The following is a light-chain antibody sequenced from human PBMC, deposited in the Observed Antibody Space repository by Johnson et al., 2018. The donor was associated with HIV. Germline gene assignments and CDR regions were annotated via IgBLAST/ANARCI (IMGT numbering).Light chain of an antibody. V-gene: IGLV1-51*02. CDR2: KTN. Sequence: QSVLTQPPSVSAAPGQKVTISCSGSNSNIGNNYVSWYRQLPGTAPKLLIYKTNDRPSGIPDRFSGSKSGTSATLDITGLQTGDEADYYGGTWESSLNTEVVGTGTKVSVL. CDR1: NSNIGNNY. CDR3: GTWESSLNTEV. J-gene: IGLJ1*01.